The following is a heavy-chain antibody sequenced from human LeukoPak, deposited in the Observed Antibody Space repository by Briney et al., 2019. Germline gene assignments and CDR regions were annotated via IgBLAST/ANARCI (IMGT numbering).Heavy chain of an antibody. D-gene: IGHD5-18*01. CDR3: ARDSVRGLNTALAYCGN. CDR1: GYTFTSYG. CDR2: ISAYNGNT. Sequence: ASVKVSCKASGYTFTSYGISWVRQAPGQGLEWMGWISAYNGNTNYAQKLQGRVTMTTDTSTSTAYMELRSLRSEDTAVYYCARDSVRGLNTALAYCGNWGQGTLVTVSS. J-gene: IGHJ4*02. V-gene: IGHV1-18*01.